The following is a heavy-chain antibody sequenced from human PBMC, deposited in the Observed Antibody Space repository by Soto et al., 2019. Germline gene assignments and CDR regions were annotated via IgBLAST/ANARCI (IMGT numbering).Heavy chain of an antibody. CDR1: GYTFTSYY. CDR2: INPSGGST. V-gene: IGHV1-46*01. J-gene: IGHJ6*02. Sequence: AASVKVSCKASGYTFTSYYMHWVRQAPGQGLEWMGIINPSGGSTSYAQKFQGRVTMTRDTSTSTVYMELSSLRSEDTAVYYCARGNYGSGSYYTPYYGMDVWGQGTTVTVSS. D-gene: IGHD3-10*01. CDR3: ARGNYGSGSYYTPYYGMDV.